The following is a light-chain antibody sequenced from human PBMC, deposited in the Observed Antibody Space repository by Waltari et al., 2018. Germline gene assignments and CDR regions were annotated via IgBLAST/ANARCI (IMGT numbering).Light chain of an antibody. CDR1: NIESKS. J-gene: IGLJ3*02. V-gene: IGLV3-21*01. Sequence: YVLTQPPSVSVAPGKTATLTCGGENIESKSVNWYQQKAGQAPVLVLFYDTDRPSGIPDRFSGSNSGNTATQTISWGEAGDEADYHCQVWDDTTNSGVFGGGTRLTVL. CDR2: YDT. CDR3: QVWDDTTNSGV.